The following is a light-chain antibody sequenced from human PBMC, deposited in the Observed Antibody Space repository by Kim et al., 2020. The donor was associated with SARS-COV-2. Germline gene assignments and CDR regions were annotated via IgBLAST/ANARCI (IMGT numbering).Light chain of an antibody. J-gene: IGKJ2*01. CDR3: QQYDIPPFT. CDR1: QTFNNW. CDR2: DAS. Sequence: AFVGDRVTITCRASQTFNNWLAWYQQKPGKAPKVLVFDASNLESGVPSTFSGSVSGTEFTLTITSLQPDDFATYYCQQYDIPPFTFGQGTKVDIK. V-gene: IGKV1-5*01.